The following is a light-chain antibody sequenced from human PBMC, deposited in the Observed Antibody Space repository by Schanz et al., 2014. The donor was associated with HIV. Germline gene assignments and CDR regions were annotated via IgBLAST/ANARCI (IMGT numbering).Light chain of an antibody. J-gene: IGKJ2*01. CDR2: QTS. Sequence: DIQMTQSPSTLSASVGDRVTITCRASHNIDNWLAWYQQKPGKAPNLLIYQTSTLKTGVPSRFSGSRSGTEFTLTITTLQPEDFATYYCQQYDTYPYTFGQGTTLDLK. CDR1: HNIDNW. CDR3: QQYDTYPYT. V-gene: IGKV1-5*03.